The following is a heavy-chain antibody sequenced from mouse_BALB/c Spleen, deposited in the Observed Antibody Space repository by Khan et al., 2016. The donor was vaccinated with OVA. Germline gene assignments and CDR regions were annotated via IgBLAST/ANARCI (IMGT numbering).Heavy chain of an antibody. V-gene: IGHV3-2*02. Sequence: EVQLQESGPGLVKPSQSLSLTCTVTGYSITSDYAWNWIRQLPGNKLEWMGYISYSGSTNYNPAFKSRISITRDTSKNQFFLQMNSVTTDDTATYYCARDGSRYNYAMDYWGQGTSVTVSS. CDR1: GYSITSDYA. CDR2: ISYSGST. D-gene: IGHD2-3*01. J-gene: IGHJ4*01. CDR3: ARDGSRYNYAMDY.